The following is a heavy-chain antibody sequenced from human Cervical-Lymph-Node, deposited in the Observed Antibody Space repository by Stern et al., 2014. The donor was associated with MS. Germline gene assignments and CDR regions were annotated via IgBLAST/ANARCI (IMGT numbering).Heavy chain of an antibody. CDR3: AREITDYYYGMDV. CDR2: IRSRSSPI. J-gene: IGHJ6*02. CDR1: GFSISTYT. D-gene: IGHD3-16*01. Sequence: EVQLVESGGGLVQPGGSLRLSCAASGFSISTYTMNWVRQAPGKGLEWVSYIRSRSSPIYCADSVKCRFTISRDNAKNSLYLQMNSLRDEDTAVYYCAREITDYYYGMDVWGQGTTVTVSS. V-gene: IGHV3-48*02.